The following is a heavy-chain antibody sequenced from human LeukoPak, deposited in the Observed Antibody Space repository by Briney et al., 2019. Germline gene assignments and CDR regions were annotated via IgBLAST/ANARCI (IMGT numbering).Heavy chain of an antibody. CDR1: GYTFTTYY. CDR2: INPSGGST. D-gene: IGHD6-13*01. J-gene: IGHJ4*02. Sequence: ASVKVSCKASGYTFTTYYMHWVRQAPGQGLEWMGIINPSGGSTSYAQKFQGRVTMTRDMSTSTVYMELTSLRSEDTAVYYCARGASSSWYSPYYFDYWGQGTLVTVSS. V-gene: IGHV1-46*01. CDR3: ARGASSSWYSPYYFDY.